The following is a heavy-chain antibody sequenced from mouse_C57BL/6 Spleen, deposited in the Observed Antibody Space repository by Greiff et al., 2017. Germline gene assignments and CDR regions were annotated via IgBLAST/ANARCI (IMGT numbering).Heavy chain of an antibody. CDR3: VRDDYDVYYYAMDY. CDR2: IRSKSSNYAT. CDR1: GFTFNTYA. Sequence: DVHLVESGGGLVQPKGSLKLSCAASGFTFNTYAMHWVRQAPGKGLEWVARIRSKSSNYATSYADSVKDRFTISRDDSQSMLYLQMNNLKTEDTAMYYCVRDDYDVYYYAMDYWGQGTSVTVSS. V-gene: IGHV10-3*01. D-gene: IGHD2-4*01. J-gene: IGHJ4*01.